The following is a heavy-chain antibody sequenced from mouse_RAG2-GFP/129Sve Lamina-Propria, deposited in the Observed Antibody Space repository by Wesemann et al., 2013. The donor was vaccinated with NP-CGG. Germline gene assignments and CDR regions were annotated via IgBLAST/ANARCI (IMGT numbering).Heavy chain of an antibody. V-gene: IGHV5-4*01. CDR3: ARENGLGDY. J-gene: IGHJ2*01. CDR2: ISDGGSYT. Sequence: GGLVKPGGSLKLSCAASGFTFSSYAMSWVRQTPEKRLEWVATISDGGSYTYYPDNVKGRFTISRDNAKNNLYLQMSHLKSEDTAMYYCARENGLGDYWGQGTTLTVSS. D-gene: IGHD4-1*01. CDR1: GFTFSSYA.